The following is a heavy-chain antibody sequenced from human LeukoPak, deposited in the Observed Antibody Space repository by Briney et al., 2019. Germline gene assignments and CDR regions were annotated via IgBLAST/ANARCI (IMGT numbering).Heavy chain of an antibody. D-gene: IGHD6-19*01. CDR2: ICGSGGCT. CDR3: AKTTVGYSSGRYPGWPADC. CDR1: GFTFNTYA. V-gene: IGHV3-23*01. Sequence: GGSLRLSCEASGFTFNTYAIYWVRQAPGKGPEWVSGICGSGGCTYYADSVKGRFTISRDNSKNTVYLQMNSLTADDTAVYYCAKTTVGYSSGRYPGWPADCWGQGTLVTVSS. J-gene: IGHJ4*02.